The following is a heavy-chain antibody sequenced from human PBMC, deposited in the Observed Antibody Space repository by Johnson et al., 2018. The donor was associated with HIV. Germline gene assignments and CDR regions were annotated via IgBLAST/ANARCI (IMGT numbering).Heavy chain of an antibody. CDR1: GFTFSSYW. J-gene: IGHJ3*02. CDR3: ARSRWGSTLGALDI. Sequence: VQLVESGGGLVQPGGSLRLSCAASGFTFSSYWMSWVRQAPGKGLEWVSGINWNGGSTYYPGSVKGRFTISRENAKNSLYLQMNSLRAGDTAVYYCARSRWGSTLGALDIWGQGTMVTVSS. CDR2: INWNGGST. V-gene: IGHV3-13*01. D-gene: IGHD1-26*01.